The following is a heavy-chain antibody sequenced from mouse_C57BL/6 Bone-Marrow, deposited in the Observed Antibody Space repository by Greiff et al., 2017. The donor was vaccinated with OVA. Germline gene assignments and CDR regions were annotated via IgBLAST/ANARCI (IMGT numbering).Heavy chain of an antibody. CDR2: IDPENGDT. V-gene: IGHV14-4*01. J-gene: IGHJ2*01. CDR1: GFNIKDDY. CDR3: TTEGPPFDY. D-gene: IGHD3-3*01. Sequence: VQLQQSGAELVRPGASVKLSCTASGFNIKDDYMHWMKQRPEQGLEWIGWIDPENGDTEYASKFQGKATITADTSSNTAYLQLSSLTSEDTAVYYCTTEGPPFDYWGQGTTLTVSS.